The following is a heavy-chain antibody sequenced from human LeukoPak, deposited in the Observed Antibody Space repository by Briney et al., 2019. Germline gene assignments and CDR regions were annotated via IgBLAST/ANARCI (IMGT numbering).Heavy chain of an antibody. D-gene: IGHD2-15*01. CDR3: ARGSAAHYYYYMDV. CDR2: INHSGST. J-gene: IGHJ6*03. V-gene: IGHV4-34*01. CDR1: GGSFSGYY. Sequence: SETLSLTCAVYGGSFSGYYWSWIRQPPGKGLEWNGEINHSGSTNYNPSLKSRVTISVDTSKNQFSLKLSSVTAADTAVYYCARGSAAHYYYYMDVWGKGTTVTVSS.